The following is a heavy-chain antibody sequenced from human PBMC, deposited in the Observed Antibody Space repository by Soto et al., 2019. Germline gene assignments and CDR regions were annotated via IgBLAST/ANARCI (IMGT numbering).Heavy chain of an antibody. CDR3: ARGGRDGNYLFNWFDP. D-gene: IGHD1-26*01. CDR2: MKPNSGNT. J-gene: IGHJ5*02. Sequence: QVQLVQSGAEVKKPGASVTVSCKASGYTFTSHDINWVRQAPGQGLEWMGWMKPNSGNTGYAERFQGRVSMTWNTSETTAYMELTDLTSEDTAVYCCARGGRDGNYLFNWFDPWGQGTLVTVSS. CDR1: GYTFTSHD. V-gene: IGHV1-8*01.